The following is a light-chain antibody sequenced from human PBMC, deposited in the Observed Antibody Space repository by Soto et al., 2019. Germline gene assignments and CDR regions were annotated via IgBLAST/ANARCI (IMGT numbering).Light chain of an antibody. V-gene: IGLV1-44*01. CDR1: SSNIGSNT. J-gene: IGLJ2*01. CDR3: AAWDDSLDGHVV. CDR2: NNN. Sequence: QSVLTQPPSASGTPGQRVTIFCSGSSSNIGSNTVNWYQHLPGTAPKLLIYNNNRRPSGVPDRFSGSKSGTSASLAISGLLSEDEADYYCAAWDDSLDGHVVFGGGAKLTVL.